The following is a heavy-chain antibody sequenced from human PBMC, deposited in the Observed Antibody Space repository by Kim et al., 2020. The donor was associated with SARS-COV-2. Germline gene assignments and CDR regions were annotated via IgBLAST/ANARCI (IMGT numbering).Heavy chain of an antibody. Sequence: GGSLRLSCAASGFTFDDYAMHWVRQAPGKGLEWVSLISGDGGSTYYADSVKDRFTISRDNSKNSLYLQMNSLRTEDTALYYCAKDTLTVEPDWYFDLWGRGTLVTVSS. D-gene: IGHD4-17*01. J-gene: IGHJ2*01. V-gene: IGHV3-43*02. CDR3: AKDTLTVEPDWYFDL. CDR1: GFTFDDYA. CDR2: ISGDGGST.